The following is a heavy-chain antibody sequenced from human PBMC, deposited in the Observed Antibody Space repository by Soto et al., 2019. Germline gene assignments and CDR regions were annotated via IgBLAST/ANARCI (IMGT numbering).Heavy chain of an antibody. CDR3: ARGDYYYYYMDV. CDR2: INHSGST. J-gene: IGHJ6*03. V-gene: IGHV4-34*01. Sequence: SETLSLTCAVYGGSFSGYYWSWIRQPPGKGLEWIGEINHSGSTNYNPSLKSRVTISVDTSKNQFSLKLSSVTAADTAVYYCARGDYYYYYMDVWGKGTTVTVSS. CDR1: GGSFSGYY.